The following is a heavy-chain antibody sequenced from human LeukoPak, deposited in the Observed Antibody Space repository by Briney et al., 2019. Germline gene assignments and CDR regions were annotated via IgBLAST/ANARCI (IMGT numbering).Heavy chain of an antibody. D-gene: IGHD3-22*01. J-gene: IGHJ1*01. CDR3: ARRRYYDGSGYLE. CDR1: GDSVSRSDSY. V-gene: IGHV4-39*01. CDR2: IYYSGRT. Sequence: PSETLSLTCSVSGDSVSRSDSYWDWIRQPPGKGLQWIGTIYYSGRTYYSPSLKSQVTMSVDTSNNQFSLNLRSVTAADTAVYYCARRRYYDGSGYLEWGQGTLLSVSS.